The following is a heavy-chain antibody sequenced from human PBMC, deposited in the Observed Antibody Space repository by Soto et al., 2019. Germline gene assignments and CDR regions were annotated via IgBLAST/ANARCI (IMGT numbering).Heavy chain of an antibody. CDR2: IYYSGST. V-gene: IGHV4-59*01. Sequence: SETLSLTCTVSGGSTSSYYWSWIRQPPGKGLEWIGYIYYSGSTNYNPSLKSRVTISVDTSKNQFSLKLSSVTAADTAVYYCARGPFYSSSRYWWFDPWGQGTLVTVSS. D-gene: IGHD6-13*01. J-gene: IGHJ5*02. CDR3: ARGPFYSSSRYWWFDP. CDR1: GGSTSSYY.